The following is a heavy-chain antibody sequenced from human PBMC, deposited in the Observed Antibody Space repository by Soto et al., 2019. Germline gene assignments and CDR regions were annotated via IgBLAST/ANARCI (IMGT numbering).Heavy chain of an antibody. D-gene: IGHD3-22*01. CDR1: GYTFTGYY. V-gene: IGHV1-2*02. CDR3: ARVSPPYYDSSGYYYGSNFQH. Sequence: GASVKVSCKASGYTFTGYYMHWVRQAPGQGLEWIGWINPNSGGTNYAQKFQGRVTMTRDTSISTAYMELSRLRSDDTAVYYCARVSPPYYDSSGYYYGSNFQHWGQGTLVTVSS. J-gene: IGHJ1*01. CDR2: INPNSGGT.